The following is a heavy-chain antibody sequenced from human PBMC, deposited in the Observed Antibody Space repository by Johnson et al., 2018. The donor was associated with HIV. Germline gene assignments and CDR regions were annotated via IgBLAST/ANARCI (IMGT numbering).Heavy chain of an antibody. D-gene: IGHD3-22*01. CDR2: IYYDGTNK. Sequence: QVQLVESGGGVVQPGRSLRLSCAASGFTFSSYAMHWVRQAPGKGLEWVAIIYYDGTNKYYADSVKGRFTISRDNSKNTLSLQMNSLRAEDTAVYYCARAWVNYYDSPDAFDIWGQGTIVTVSS. V-gene: IGHV3-33*01. J-gene: IGHJ3*02. CDR3: ARAWVNYYDSPDAFDI. CDR1: GFTFSSYA.